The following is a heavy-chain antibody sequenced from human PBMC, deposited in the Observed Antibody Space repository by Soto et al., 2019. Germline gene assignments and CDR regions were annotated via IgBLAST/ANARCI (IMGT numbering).Heavy chain of an antibody. V-gene: IGHV3-33*01. CDR3: ASPVWGSYRPTDAFDI. J-gene: IGHJ3*02. D-gene: IGHD3-16*02. CDR2: IWYDGSNK. CDR1: GFTFSSYG. Sequence: GGSLRLSCAASGFTFSSYGLHWVRQAPGKGLEWVAVIWYDGSNKYYADSVKGRFTISRDNSKNTLYLQMNSLRAEDTAVYYCASPVWGSYRPTDAFDIWGQGTMVTVSS.